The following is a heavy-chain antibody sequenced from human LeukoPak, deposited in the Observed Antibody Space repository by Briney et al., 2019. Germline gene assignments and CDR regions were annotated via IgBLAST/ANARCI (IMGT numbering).Heavy chain of an antibody. CDR1: GGSISSYY. CDR2: IYYSGST. V-gene: IGHV4-59*12. D-gene: IGHD3-22*01. J-gene: IGHJ5*02. Sequence: PSETLSLTCTVSGGSISSYYWSWIRQPPGKGLEWIGYIYYSGSTNYNPSLKSRVTISVDTSKNQFSLKLSSVTAADTAVYYCARGRLDYYDSSGYYYPGDNWFDPWGQGTLVTVSS. CDR3: ARGRLDYYDSSGYYYPGDNWFDP.